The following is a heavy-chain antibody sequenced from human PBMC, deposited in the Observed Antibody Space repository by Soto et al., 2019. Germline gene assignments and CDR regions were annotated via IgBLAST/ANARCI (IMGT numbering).Heavy chain of an antibody. Sequence: GGSLRLSCAASGFTFSSYSMNWVRQAPGKGLEWVSYISSSSSTIYYADSVKGRFTISRDNAKNSLYLQMNSLRAEDTAVYYCARDAPFSKLLWFGGWFDYWGQGTLVTVSS. J-gene: IGHJ4*02. CDR3: ARDAPFSKLLWFGGWFDY. V-gene: IGHV3-48*01. CDR1: GFTFSSYS. D-gene: IGHD3-10*01. CDR2: ISSSSSTI.